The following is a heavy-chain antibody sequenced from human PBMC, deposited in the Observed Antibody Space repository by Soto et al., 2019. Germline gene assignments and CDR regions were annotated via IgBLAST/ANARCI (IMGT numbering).Heavy chain of an antibody. J-gene: IGHJ5*02. D-gene: IGHD6-19*01. CDR3: ASPGIPVAGTFGWFDP. CDR1: GGTFSSYA. CDR2: IIPIFGTA. Sequence: QVQLVQSGAEVKKPGSSVKVSCKASGGTFSSYAISWVRQAPGQGLEWMGGIIPIFGTANYAQKFQGRVTITADDPTSTAYMELRSLRSEDTAVYYCASPGIPVAGTFGWFDPWGQGTLVTVSS. V-gene: IGHV1-69*12.